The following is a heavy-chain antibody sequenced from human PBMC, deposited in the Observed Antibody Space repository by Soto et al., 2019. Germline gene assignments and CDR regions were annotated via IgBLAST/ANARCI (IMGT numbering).Heavy chain of an antibody. CDR1: GGAISSSIYY. CDR2: IYYSGST. D-gene: IGHD3-22*01. Sequence: LSLTCSVSGGAISSSIYYWGWIRQPPGKGLEWIGSIYYSGSTYYNPSLKSRVTISVDTSKNQFSLKLSSVTAADTAVYYCARAYDTFDYWGQGTLVTVSS. V-gene: IGHV4-39*01. J-gene: IGHJ4*02. CDR3: ARAYDTFDY.